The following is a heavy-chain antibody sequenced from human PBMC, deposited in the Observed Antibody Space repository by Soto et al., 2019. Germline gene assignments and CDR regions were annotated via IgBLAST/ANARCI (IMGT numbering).Heavy chain of an antibody. Sequence: SETLSLTCTVSGGSISSYYWSWIRQPPGKGLEWIGYIYYSGSTNYNPSLKSRVTISVDTSENQFSLKLSSVTAADTAVYYCARESTTTNYYYYGMDVWGQGTTVTVSS. D-gene: IGHD4-17*01. V-gene: IGHV4-59*01. CDR1: GGSISSYY. J-gene: IGHJ6*02. CDR3: ARESTTTNYYYYGMDV. CDR2: IYYSGST.